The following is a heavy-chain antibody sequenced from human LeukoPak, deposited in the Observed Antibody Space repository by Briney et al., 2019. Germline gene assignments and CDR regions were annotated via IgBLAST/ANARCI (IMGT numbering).Heavy chain of an antibody. CDR2: IYSGGST. D-gene: IGHD5-18*01. Sequence: GGSPRLSCAASGFTVSSNYMSWVRQAPGKGLEWVSVIYSGGSTYYADSVKGRFTISRDNSKNTLYLQMNSLRAEDTAVYYCARLQLWFFDYWGQGTLVTVSS. J-gene: IGHJ4*02. CDR1: GFTVSSNY. V-gene: IGHV3-66*01. CDR3: ARLQLWFFDY.